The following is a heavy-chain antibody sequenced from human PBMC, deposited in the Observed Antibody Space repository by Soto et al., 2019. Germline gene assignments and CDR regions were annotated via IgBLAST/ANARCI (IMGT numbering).Heavy chain of an antibody. Sequence: EVQLVESGGGLVQPGGSLKLSCAGSGFTFSGPAIHWVRQASGKGLEWVGRIRSKSNDYATSYAASVKCRFTISSDDSKNTAYLQMDRMETEDTAVYYCTVGVVVKAATDYWGQGTLVTVSS. J-gene: IGHJ4*02. V-gene: IGHV3-73*02. CDR1: GFTFSGPA. CDR3: TVGVVVKAATDY. D-gene: IGHD2-2*01. CDR2: IRSKSNDYAT.